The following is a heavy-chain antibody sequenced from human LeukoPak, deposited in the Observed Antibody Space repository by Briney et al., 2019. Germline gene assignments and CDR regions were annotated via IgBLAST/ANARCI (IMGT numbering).Heavy chain of an antibody. J-gene: IGHJ6*04. Sequence: ASVKVSCKASGYTFTSYAMHWVRQAPGQRLEWMRWINAGNGNTKYSQKFQGRVTITRDTSASTAYMELSSLRSEDTAVYYCARDGDSGYEYYYYYGMDVWGKGTTVTVSS. CDR1: GYTFTSYA. CDR2: INAGNGNT. D-gene: IGHD5-12*01. V-gene: IGHV1-3*01. CDR3: ARDGDSGYEYYYYYGMDV.